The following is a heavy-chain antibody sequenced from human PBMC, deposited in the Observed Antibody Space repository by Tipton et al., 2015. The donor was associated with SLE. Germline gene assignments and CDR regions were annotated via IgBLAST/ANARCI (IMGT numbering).Heavy chain of an antibody. CDR1: GGSISSYHY. CDR2: IYYSGST. J-gene: IGHJ4*02. Sequence: TLSLTCTVSGGSISSYHYWGWIRQPPGKGLEWIGSIYYSGSTYYNPSLKSRVTISVDTSKNQFSLKLNSVTAADTAMYYCAREGGYHPYSFDYWGQGTLVTVSS. D-gene: IGHD5-12*01. V-gene: IGHV4-39*07. CDR3: AREGGYHPYSFDY.